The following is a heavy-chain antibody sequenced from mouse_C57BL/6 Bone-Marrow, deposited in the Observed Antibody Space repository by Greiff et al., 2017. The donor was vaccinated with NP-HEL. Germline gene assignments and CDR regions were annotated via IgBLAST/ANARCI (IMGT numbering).Heavy chain of an antibody. CDR3: ARGGLRRDYYFDY. V-gene: IGHV5-12*01. CDR2: ISNGGGST. J-gene: IGHJ2*01. Sequence: EVKLVESGGGLVQPGGSLKLSCAASGFTFSDYYMYWVRQTPEKRLEWVAYISNGGGSTYYPDTVKGRFTISRDNAKNTLYLQMSRLKSEDTAMYYCARGGLRRDYYFDYWGQGTTLTVSS. CDR1: GFTFSDYY. D-gene: IGHD2-2*01.